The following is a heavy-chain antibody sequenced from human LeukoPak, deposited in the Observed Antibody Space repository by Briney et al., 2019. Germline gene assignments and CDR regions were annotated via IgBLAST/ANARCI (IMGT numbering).Heavy chain of an antibody. CDR1: GFTFDDYA. CDR3: AKDMSPAAMVNYFDY. D-gene: IGHD2-2*01. J-gene: IGHJ4*02. CDR2: ISWNSGSI. V-gene: IGHV3-9*01. Sequence: GRSLRLSCAASGFTFDDYAMHWVRQAPGKGLEWVSGISWNSGSIGYADSVKGRFTISRDNAKNSLYLQMNSLRAEDTALYYCAKDMSPAAMVNYFDYWGQGTLVTVSS.